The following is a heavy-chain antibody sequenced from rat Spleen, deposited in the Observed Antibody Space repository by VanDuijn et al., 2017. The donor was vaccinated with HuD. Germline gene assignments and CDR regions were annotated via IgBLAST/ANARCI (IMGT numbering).Heavy chain of an antibody. V-gene: IGHV4-2*01. CDR1: GFNFNDYW. CDR3: VREAFGVDY. D-gene: IGHD4-3*01. J-gene: IGHJ2*01. Sequence: EVKLVESGGGLVQPGRSLKLSCAASGFNFNDYWMGWVRQAPGKGLEWIGEIKKDSRTIKYTPSLKDKFTISRDNAQNTLYLQMTKLGSEDTAIYYCVREAFGVDYWGQGVMVTVSS. CDR2: IKKDSRTI.